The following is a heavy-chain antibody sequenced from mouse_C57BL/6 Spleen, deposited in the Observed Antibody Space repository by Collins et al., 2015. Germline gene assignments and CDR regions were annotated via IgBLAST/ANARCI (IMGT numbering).Heavy chain of an antibody. V-gene: IGHV1-15*01. CDR2: IEPKTGGT. D-gene: IGHD1-1*01. CDR3: TRSAHYYGRIS. CDR1: TDYE. Sequence: TDYEIHWVKQTPVHGLEWIGAIEPKTGGTAYNQKFKSKAILTVDKSSSIAYMELRSLTSEDSAVYYCTRSAHYYGRISWGQGTTLTVSS. J-gene: IGHJ2*01.